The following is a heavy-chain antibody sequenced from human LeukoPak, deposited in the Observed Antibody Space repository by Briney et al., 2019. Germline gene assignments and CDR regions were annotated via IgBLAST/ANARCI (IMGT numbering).Heavy chain of an antibody. V-gene: IGHV3-30*02. CDR3: AKDSRAALVGPYYMDV. Sequence: GGSLRLSCAASGFNFNTYGMYWVRQAPGKGLEWVAFIRYDETSEYYADSVKGRFTISRDNSKNTLYLQMNSLRTEDTAVYYCAKDSRAALVGPYYMDVWGKGTTVTISS. CDR2: IRYDETSE. D-gene: IGHD6-25*01. CDR1: GFNFNTYG. J-gene: IGHJ6*03.